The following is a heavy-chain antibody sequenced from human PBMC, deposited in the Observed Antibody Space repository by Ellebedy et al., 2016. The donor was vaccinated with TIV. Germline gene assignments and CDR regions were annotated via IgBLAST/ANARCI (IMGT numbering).Heavy chain of an antibody. CDR1: GFSFSTNG. J-gene: IGHJ4*02. V-gene: IGHV3-23*01. CDR2: ISNTGSRT. CDR3: AKGRGGGSDSSAPRYYFDY. Sequence: ESLKISCAASGFSFSTNGMNWVRQSPWKGLEWVSTISNTGSRTYYADSVEGRFIISRDNSKKTLYLQMNSLRAEDTAVYYCAKGRGGGSDSSAPRYYFDYWGLGTLVTVSS. D-gene: IGHD3-22*01.